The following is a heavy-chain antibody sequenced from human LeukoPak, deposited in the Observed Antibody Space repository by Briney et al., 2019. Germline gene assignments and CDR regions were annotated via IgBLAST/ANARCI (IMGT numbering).Heavy chain of an antibody. V-gene: IGHV3-74*01. CDR1: GNYW. D-gene: IGHD4-11*01. J-gene: IGHJ6*02. CDR2: INSDGSWT. CDR3: ARDAYSTRYYYYGMDV. Sequence: GGSLRLSCAASGNYWMHWVRQAPGKGLVWVSHINSDGSWTGYADSVKGRFTTSKDNAKNTVYLQMNNLRAEDTAVYYCARDAYSTRYYYYGMDVWGQGTTVTVSS.